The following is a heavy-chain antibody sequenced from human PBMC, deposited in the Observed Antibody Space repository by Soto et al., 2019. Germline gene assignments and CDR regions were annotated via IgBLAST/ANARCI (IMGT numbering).Heavy chain of an antibody. CDR1: GFTFTTFSSYW. D-gene: IGHD5-12*01. CDR3: ATAGVDSRFYCDC. V-gene: IGHV3-74*01. Sequence: EVQLVQSGGGLVQPGGSLRLSCAASGFTFTTFSSYWMHWVRQTPGQGLVWVSRTNGDGSRATYADSVKGRFTISRDNAQNTLYLQMDRLRADDTAMYYCATAGVDSRFYCDCWGQGTPVTVSS. J-gene: IGHJ4*02. CDR2: TNGDGSRA.